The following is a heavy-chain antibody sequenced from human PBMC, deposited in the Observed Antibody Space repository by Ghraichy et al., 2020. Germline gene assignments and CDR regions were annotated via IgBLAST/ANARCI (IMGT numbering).Heavy chain of an antibody. Sequence: ASVKVSCKVSGYTLTELSMHWVRQAPGKGLEWMGGFDPEDGETIYAQKFQGRVTMTEDTSTDTAYMELSSLRSEDTAVYYCATRPGYYTPFDYWGQGTLVTVSS. CDR2: FDPEDGET. V-gene: IGHV1-24*01. CDR1: GYTLTELS. J-gene: IGHJ4*02. CDR3: ATRPGYYTPFDY. D-gene: IGHD3-22*01.